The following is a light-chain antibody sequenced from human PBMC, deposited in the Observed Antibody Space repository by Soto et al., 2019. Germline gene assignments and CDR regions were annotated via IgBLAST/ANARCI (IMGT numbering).Light chain of an antibody. Sequence: DIQMTQSPSSLTASIGDRVTISCRASQGFSNSLAWYQQKPGKVPTLLIYGASILQSGVPSRFSGSGSGTEFTLTNSCLQPEDVATYFCQKYDSAPLTFGGGTKVEIK. CDR2: GAS. V-gene: IGKV1-27*01. CDR1: QGFSNS. J-gene: IGKJ4*01. CDR3: QKYDSAPLT.